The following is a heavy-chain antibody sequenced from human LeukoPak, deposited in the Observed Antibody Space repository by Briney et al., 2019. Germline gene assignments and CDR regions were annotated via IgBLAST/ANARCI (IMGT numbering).Heavy chain of an antibody. Sequence: ASVKVSCKASGYTFTSHYMHWVRQAPGQGLEWMGLINPSGSSTLYAQKFQGRVTMTRDMSTSTAYMELRSLRSDDTAVYYCARGRSEWLPPSYGYWGQGTLVTVSS. J-gene: IGHJ4*02. CDR3: ARGRSEWLPPSYGY. CDR1: GYTFTSHY. V-gene: IGHV1-46*01. D-gene: IGHD3-3*01. CDR2: INPSGSST.